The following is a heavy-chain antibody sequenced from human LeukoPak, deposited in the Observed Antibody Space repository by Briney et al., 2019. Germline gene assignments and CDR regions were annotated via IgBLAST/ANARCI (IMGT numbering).Heavy chain of an antibody. CDR3: ARDGYNYYFDY. CDR1: GGSISSYY. Sequence: SETLSLTCTVSGGSISSYYLSWIRQPPGKGLEWIGYIYYSGSTNYNPSLKSRVTISVDTSKNQFSLKLSSVTAADTAVYYCARDGYNYYFDYWGQGTLVTVSS. J-gene: IGHJ4*02. CDR2: IYYSGST. D-gene: IGHD5-24*01. V-gene: IGHV4-59*13.